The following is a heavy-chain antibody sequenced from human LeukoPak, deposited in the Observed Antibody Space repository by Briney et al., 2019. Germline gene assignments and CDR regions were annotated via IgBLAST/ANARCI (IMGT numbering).Heavy chain of an antibody. J-gene: IGHJ4*02. CDR1: GFTFSSYG. Sequence: GGSLRLSCAASGFTFSSYGMSWVRQAPGKGLEWVSAISGSGGSTYYADSVKGRFTISRDNSKNTLYLQMNSLRAEDTAVYYCAKGLRFGELLYLVYRGEGTLVTVSS. V-gene: IGHV3-23*01. CDR3: AKGLRFGELLYLVY. D-gene: IGHD3-10*01. CDR2: ISGSGGST.